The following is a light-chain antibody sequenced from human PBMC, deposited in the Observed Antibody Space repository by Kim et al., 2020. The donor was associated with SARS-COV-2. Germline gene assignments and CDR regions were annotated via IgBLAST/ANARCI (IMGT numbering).Light chain of an antibody. CDR1: QSVSRGY. V-gene: IGKV3-20*01. Sequence: SPGKRSTLSCRASQSVSRGYLAWYQQKPGQSPRLLIYDAASRATGIPDRFSGSGSGTDFTLTISRLEPEDFAVYYCQQYDSSPRTFGQGTKVDIK. J-gene: IGKJ1*01. CDR3: QQYDSSPRT. CDR2: DAA.